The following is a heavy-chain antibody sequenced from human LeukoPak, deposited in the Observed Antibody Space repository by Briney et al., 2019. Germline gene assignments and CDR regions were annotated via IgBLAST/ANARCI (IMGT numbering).Heavy chain of an antibody. CDR1: GGTFSSYA. Sequence: GASVKLSCKASGGTFSSYAISWVRQAPGQGLEWMGGIIPIFGTANYAQKFQGRVTITADESTSTAYMELSSLRSEDTAVYYCARGITMIVHFDYWGQGTLVTVSS. CDR2: IIPIFGTA. CDR3: ARGITMIVHFDY. J-gene: IGHJ4*02. V-gene: IGHV1-69*13. D-gene: IGHD3-22*01.